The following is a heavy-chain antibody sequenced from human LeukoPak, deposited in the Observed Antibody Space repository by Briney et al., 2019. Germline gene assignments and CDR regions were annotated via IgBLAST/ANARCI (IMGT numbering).Heavy chain of an antibody. J-gene: IGHJ4*02. CDR1: GYTFTSYD. D-gene: IGHD1-1*01. Sequence: ASVKVSCKASGYTFTSYDINWVRQAPGQGLEWMGWINPNSGGTNYAQKFQGRVTMTRDTSISTAYMELSRLRSDDTAVYYCARDWKIPDYWGQGTLVTVSS. V-gene: IGHV1-2*02. CDR3: ARDWKIPDY. CDR2: INPNSGGT.